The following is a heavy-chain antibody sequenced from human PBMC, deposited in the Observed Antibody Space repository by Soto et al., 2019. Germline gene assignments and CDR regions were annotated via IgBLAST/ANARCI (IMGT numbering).Heavy chain of an antibody. CDR3: ARVVIPENYFDY. Sequence: GGSLRLSCAASGFTVSSNYMSWVRQAPGKGLEWVSVIYSGGSTYYADSVKGRFTISRDNSKNTLYLQMNSLRAEDTAVYYCARVVIPENYFDYWGQGTLVTVSS. D-gene: IGHD2-2*02. CDR1: GFTVSSNY. J-gene: IGHJ4*02. V-gene: IGHV3-66*01. CDR2: IYSGGST.